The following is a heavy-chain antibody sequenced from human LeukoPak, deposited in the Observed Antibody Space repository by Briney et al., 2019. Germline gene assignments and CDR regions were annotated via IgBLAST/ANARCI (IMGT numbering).Heavy chain of an antibody. J-gene: IGHJ4*02. CDR2: INHSGST. D-gene: IGHD3-22*01. Sequence: SETLSLTCAVYGGSFSGYYWSWIRQPPGKGLEWIGGINHSGSTNYNPSLKSRVTISVDTSKNQFSLKLSSVTAADTAVYYCARTLYYYDSSGPEYYFDYWGQGTLVTVSS. CDR1: GGSFSGYY. V-gene: IGHV4-34*01. CDR3: ARTLYYYDSSGPEYYFDY.